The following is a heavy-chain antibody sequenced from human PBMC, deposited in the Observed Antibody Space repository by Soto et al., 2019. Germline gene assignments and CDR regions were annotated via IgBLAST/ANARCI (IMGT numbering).Heavy chain of an antibody. Sequence: GESLKISCKGSGYSFTSYWIGWVRQMPGKGLEWMGIIYPGDSDTRYSPSFQGQVTISADKSISTAYLQWSSLKASDTAMYYCARQYYDFWSGPGSFDYWGQGTLVTVSS. CDR2: IYPGDSDT. CDR3: ARQYYDFWSGPGSFDY. J-gene: IGHJ4*02. D-gene: IGHD3-3*01. CDR1: GYSFTSYW. V-gene: IGHV5-51*01.